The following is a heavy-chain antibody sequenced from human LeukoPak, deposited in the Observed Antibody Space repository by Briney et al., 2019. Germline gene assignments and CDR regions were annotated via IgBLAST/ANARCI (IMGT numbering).Heavy chain of an antibody. D-gene: IGHD5-12*01. Sequence: PSETLSLTCAVYGGSFSGYYWSWIRQPAGKGLEWIGRIYTSGSTNYNPSLKSRVTMSVDTSKNQFSLKLSSVTAADTAVYYCARDLTVATRNAFDIWGQGTMVTVPS. V-gene: IGHV4-4*07. J-gene: IGHJ3*02. CDR1: GGSFSGYY. CDR2: IYTSGST. CDR3: ARDLTVATRNAFDI.